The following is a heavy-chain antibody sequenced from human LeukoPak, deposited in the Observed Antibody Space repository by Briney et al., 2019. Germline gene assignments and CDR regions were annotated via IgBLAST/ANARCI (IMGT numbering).Heavy chain of an antibody. Sequence: NASETLSLTCAVSGGSISSGGYSWSWLGQPKGKGLEGIVYIYHSGSTYYNPSLKSRVTISVDSSKHQFSLKLSSVTAADTAVYYCARVNVWFGAPYGMDVWGQGTTVTVSS. V-gene: IGHV4-30-2*01. CDR2: IYHSGST. D-gene: IGHD3-10*01. J-gene: IGHJ6*02. CDR1: GGSISSGGYS. CDR3: ARVNVWFGAPYGMDV.